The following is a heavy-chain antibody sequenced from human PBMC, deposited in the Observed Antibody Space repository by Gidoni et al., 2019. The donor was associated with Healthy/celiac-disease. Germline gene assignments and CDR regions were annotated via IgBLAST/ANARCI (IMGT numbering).Heavy chain of an antibody. CDR1: GFTFSSYG. CDR2: ISYDGSNK. Sequence: QVQLVESGGGVVQPGRSLILSCAAYGFTFSSYGMHWVRQAPGKGLEWVAVISYDGSNKYYADSVKGRFTISRDNSKNTLYLQMNSLRAEDTAVYYRAKGDYYDTQGYYYYGMDVWGQGTTVTVSS. D-gene: IGHD3-22*01. CDR3: AKGDYYDTQGYYYYGMDV. J-gene: IGHJ6*02. V-gene: IGHV3-30*18.